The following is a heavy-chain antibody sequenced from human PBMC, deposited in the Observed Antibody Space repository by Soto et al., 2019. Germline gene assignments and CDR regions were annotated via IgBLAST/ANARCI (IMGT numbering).Heavy chain of an antibody. J-gene: IGHJ6*02. CDR3: ARGEDAFFYYGLDV. CDR2: IYDTGISGYTPST. V-gene: IGHV4-59*01. Sequence: SETLSLTCTVPGGSITSSYWSWIRRPPGKGLEWIAYIYDTGISGYTPSTSYNPSLKSRVTMSVDTSKSQFSLKLTSVTAADTAVYYCARGEDAFFYYGLDVWGQGITVTVSS. CDR1: GGSITSSY.